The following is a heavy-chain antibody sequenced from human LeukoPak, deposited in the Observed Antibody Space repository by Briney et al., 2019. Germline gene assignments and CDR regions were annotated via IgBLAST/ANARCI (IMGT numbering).Heavy chain of an antibody. CDR3: ARDPEGGNVRYFQH. D-gene: IGHD4-23*01. J-gene: IGHJ1*01. V-gene: IGHV3-33*08. CDR1: GFTFSRYG. CDR2: IWYDGTNK. Sequence: PGGSLRLSCAASGFTFSRYGMHWVRQAPDKGLEWVALIWYDGTNKFYADSVKGRFTISRDNSKNTLYLQINSLRAEDTAVYYCARDPEGGNVRYFQHWGQGTLVTVSS.